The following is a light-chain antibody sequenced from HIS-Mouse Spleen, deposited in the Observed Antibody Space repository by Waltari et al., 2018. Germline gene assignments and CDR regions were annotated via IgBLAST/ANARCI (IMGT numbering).Light chain of an antibody. J-gene: IGLJ3*02. Sequence: QSVLTQPPSASGTPGQRVTISCSGISSNIGSNYAYWYQQLPETAPKLLIYRNNQRPSGVPDRFSGSKSGTSASLAISGLRSEDEADYYCAAWDDSLSGPVFGGGTKLTVL. CDR2: RNN. V-gene: IGLV1-47*01. CDR1: SSNIGSNY. CDR3: AAWDDSLSGPV.